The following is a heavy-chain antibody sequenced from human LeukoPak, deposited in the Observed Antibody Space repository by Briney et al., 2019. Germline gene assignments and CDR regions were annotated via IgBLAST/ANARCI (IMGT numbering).Heavy chain of an antibody. CDR3: ARAKPHYDFWSGYYKYYFDY. D-gene: IGHD3-3*01. Sequence: PSETLSLTCTVSGGSISSSSYYWGWIRQPPGKGLEWIGSIYYSGSTYYNPSLKSRVTISVDTSKNQFSLKLSSVTAADTAVYYCARAKPHYDFWSGYYKYYFDYWGQGTLVTVSS. V-gene: IGHV4-39*07. CDR1: GGSISSSSYY. J-gene: IGHJ4*02. CDR2: IYYSGST.